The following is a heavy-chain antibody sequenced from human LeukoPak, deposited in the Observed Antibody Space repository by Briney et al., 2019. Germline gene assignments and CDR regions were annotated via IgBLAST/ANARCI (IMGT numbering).Heavy chain of an antibody. J-gene: IGHJ6*02. D-gene: IGHD1-26*01. CDR2: INHSGST. CDR1: GGSFSGYY. Sequence: SETLSLTCAVYGGSFSGYYWSWIRQPPVKGLEWIGEINHSGSTYYNPSLKSRVTISVDTSKNQFSLKLSSVTAADTAVYYCASQWELLPYYYYGMDVWGQGTTVTVSS. CDR3: ASQWELLPYYYYGMDV. V-gene: IGHV4-34*01.